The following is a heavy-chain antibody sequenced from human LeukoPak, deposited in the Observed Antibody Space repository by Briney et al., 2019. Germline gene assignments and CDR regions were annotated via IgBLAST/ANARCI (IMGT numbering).Heavy chain of an antibody. CDR2: INSDGSST. V-gene: IGHV3-74*01. CDR3: ARDLNYDSSGYLTNYYFDY. J-gene: IGHJ4*02. CDR1: GFTFSSYW. D-gene: IGHD3-22*01. Sequence: GGSLRLSCAASGFTFSSYWMHWVRQAPGKGLVWVSRINSDGSSTSYADSVKGRFTISRDNAKNTLYLQMNSLRAEDTAVYYCARDLNYDSSGYLTNYYFDYWGQGTLVTVSS.